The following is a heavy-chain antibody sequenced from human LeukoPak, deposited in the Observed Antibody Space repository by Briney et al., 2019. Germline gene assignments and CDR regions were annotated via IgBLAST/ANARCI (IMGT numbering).Heavy chain of an antibody. CDR2: IIPIFGTA. CDR3: ARGTRYCSGGSCYGMNFDY. J-gene: IGHJ4*02. CDR1: GYTFTGYY. Sequence: ASVKVSCKASGYTFTGYYMHWVRQAPGQGLEWMGGIIPIFGTANYAQKFQGRVTITADKSTSTAYMELSSLRSEDTAVYYCARGTRYCSGGSCYGMNFDYWGQGTLVAVSS. V-gene: IGHV1-69*06. D-gene: IGHD2-15*01.